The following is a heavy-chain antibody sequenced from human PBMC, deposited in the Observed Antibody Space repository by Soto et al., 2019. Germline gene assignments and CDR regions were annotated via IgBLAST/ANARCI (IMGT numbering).Heavy chain of an antibody. CDR2: IYYSGST. Sequence: SETLSLTCTVSGGSISSYYWSWIRQPPGKGLEWIGYIYYSGSTNYNPSLKSRVTISVDTSKNQFSLKLSSVTAADTAVYYCARAVSRTKIDYWGQGTLVTVSS. D-gene: IGHD1-7*01. V-gene: IGHV4-59*01. CDR3: ARAVSRTKIDY. J-gene: IGHJ4*02. CDR1: GGSISSYY.